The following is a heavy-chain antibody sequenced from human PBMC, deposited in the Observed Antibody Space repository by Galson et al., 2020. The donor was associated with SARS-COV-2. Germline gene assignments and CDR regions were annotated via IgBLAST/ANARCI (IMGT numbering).Heavy chain of an antibody. CDR2: ISGSGGST. D-gene: IGHD4-17*01. V-gene: IGHV3-23*01. Sequence: GGSLRLSCAASGFTFSSDAMSWVRQSPGKGLEWVSSISGSGGSTNYADSVKGRFTISRDNSKNTLYLQMNSLRVEDTAVYYCAKRRLDYGDYMSYFDFWGQGTLVTVSS. CDR3: AKRRLDYGDYMSYFDF. J-gene: IGHJ4*02. CDR1: GFTFSSDA.